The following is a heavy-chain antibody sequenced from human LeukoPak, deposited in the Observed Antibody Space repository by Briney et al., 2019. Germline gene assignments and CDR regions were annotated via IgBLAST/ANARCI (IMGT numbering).Heavy chain of an antibody. J-gene: IGHJ4*02. D-gene: IGHD2-15*01. CDR1: GHSFINYW. CDR3: ARVAATWYGGS. CDR2: IFPGDSHT. Sequence: RGGSLKISCKGPGHSFINYWIAWVRQMPGKGLEWIGIIFPGDSHTRYSASFQGQVTISADMSIDIAYLQWSSLWASDTAMYYCARVAATWYGGSWGQGTLVFVSS. V-gene: IGHV5-51*01.